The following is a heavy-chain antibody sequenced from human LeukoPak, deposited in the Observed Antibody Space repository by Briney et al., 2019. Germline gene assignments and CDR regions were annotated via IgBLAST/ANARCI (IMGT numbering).Heavy chain of an antibody. CDR3: ARGYCSSTSCLVQH. J-gene: IGHJ1*01. Sequence: PGGSLRLSCAASGFTFSSYSMNWVRQAPGKGLEWVSYISSSSSTIYYADSVKGRFTISRDNAKNSLYLQMNSLRAEDTAVYYCARGYCSSTSCLVQHWGQGTLVTVSS. CDR1: GFTFSSYS. V-gene: IGHV3-48*01. D-gene: IGHD2-2*01. CDR2: ISSSSSTI.